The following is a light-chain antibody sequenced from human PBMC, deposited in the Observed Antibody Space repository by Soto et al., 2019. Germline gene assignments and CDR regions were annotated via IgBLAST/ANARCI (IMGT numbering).Light chain of an antibody. Sequence: EIVLTQSPATLSLSPGERATLSCRASQSVRSYLAWYQQKPGQALRLLIYDASNRATGIPARFSGSGSGTDFTLTISSLEAEDFAVYYCQQRANWPLTFGGGSKVEIK. CDR2: DAS. V-gene: IGKV3-11*01. CDR3: QQRANWPLT. CDR1: QSVRSY. J-gene: IGKJ4*01.